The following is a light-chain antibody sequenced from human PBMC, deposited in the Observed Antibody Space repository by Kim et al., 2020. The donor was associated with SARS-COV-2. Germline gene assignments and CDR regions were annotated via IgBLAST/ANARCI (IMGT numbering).Light chain of an antibody. Sequence: DIQMTQSPSSLSAFVGDRVTITCRASQSISSYLNWYQQKPGKAPKLLIYGASSLQSGVPSRFSGSGSGTDFTLTISSLQPEDCATYYCQPSYSTPLTFGGGTKVEI. J-gene: IGKJ4*01. CDR3: QPSYSTPLT. CDR2: GAS. V-gene: IGKV1-39*01. CDR1: QSISSY.